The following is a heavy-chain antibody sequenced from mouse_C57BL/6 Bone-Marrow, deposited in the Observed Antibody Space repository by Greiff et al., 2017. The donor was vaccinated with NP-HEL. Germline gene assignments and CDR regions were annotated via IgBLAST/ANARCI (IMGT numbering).Heavy chain of an antibody. J-gene: IGHJ1*03. CDR1: GYTFTSYG. CDR3: ARGGHYWYFDV. Sequence: QVQLKQSGAELARPGASVKLSCKASGYTFTSYGISWVKQRTGQGLEWIGEIYPRSGNTYYNEKFKGKATLTADKSSSTAYMELRSLTSEDSAVYFCARGGHYWYFDVWGTGTTVTVSS. V-gene: IGHV1-81*01. CDR2: IYPRSGNT.